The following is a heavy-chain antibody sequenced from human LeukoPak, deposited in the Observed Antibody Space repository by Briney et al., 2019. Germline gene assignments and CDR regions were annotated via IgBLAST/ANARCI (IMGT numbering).Heavy chain of an antibody. V-gene: IGHV3-21*01. CDR3: ARGFADFVWGSYPSSY. CDR1: GFSFRSYW. D-gene: IGHD3-16*02. CDR2: ITGSSTYI. J-gene: IGHJ4*02. Sequence: PGGSLRLSCVASGFSFRSYWMNWVRQAPGKGLEWVSSITGSSTYIHYADSVKGRFTISRDNAKNSLYLQMNSLRAEDTAVYYCARGFADFVWGSYPSSYWGQGILVTVSS.